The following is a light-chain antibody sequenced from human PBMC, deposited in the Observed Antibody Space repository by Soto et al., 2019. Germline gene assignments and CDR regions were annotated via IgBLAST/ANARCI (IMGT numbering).Light chain of an antibody. J-gene: IGKJ2*01. CDR2: TAS. Sequence: DIQLTQSPSFLSASVGDRVTITCRASQGISSYLAWYQQKPGKAPKLLIYTASTLQSGVPSRFSGSGSGTEFTLPSSSLQPEDFATYHCQQLNSYPYTFGQGTKLEIK. CDR3: QQLNSYPYT. V-gene: IGKV1-9*01. CDR1: QGISSY.